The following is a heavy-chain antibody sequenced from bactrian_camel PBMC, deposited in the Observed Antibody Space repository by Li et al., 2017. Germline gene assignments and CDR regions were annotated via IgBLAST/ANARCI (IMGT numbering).Heavy chain of an antibody. D-gene: IGHD1*01. CDR2: IVSAGALT. CDR3: ASDPCSTFRGLGQDEYDY. CDR1: PGADIAAS. J-gene: IGHJ4*01. V-gene: IGHV3S68*01. Sequence: HVQLVESGGGSALPGGSLRLTCALSPGADIAASMAWFRQKPGKEREGVARIVSAGALTTYPDSQKGRIAISQDKAKHMLYLQMDSLRTEDTAMYYCASDPCSTFRGLGQDEYDYWGQGTQVTVS.